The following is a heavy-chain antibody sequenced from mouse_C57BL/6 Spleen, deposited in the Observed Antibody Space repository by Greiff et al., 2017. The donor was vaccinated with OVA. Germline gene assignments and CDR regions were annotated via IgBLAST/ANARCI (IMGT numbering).Heavy chain of an antibody. V-gene: IGHV1-15*01. D-gene: IGHD2-1*01. CDR2: IDPETGGT. CDR3: TAYGNYGLAY. CDR1: GYTFTDYE. J-gene: IGHJ3*01. Sequence: QVQLQQSGAELVRPGASVTLSCKASGYTFTDYEMHWVKQTPVHGLEWIGAIDPETGGTAYHQKFKGQAILTGDKAAITAYMELRSLTSEDSAVYYCTAYGNYGLAYWGQGALVTVSA.